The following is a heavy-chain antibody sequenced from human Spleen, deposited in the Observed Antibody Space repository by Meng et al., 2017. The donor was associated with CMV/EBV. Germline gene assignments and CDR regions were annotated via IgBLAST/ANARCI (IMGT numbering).Heavy chain of an antibody. Sequence: LSCAASGFTLSSYAMHWVRQAPGKGLEWVAVISYDGSNKYYADSVKGRFTISRDNSKNTLYLQMNSLRAEDTAVYYCARDSEQQLFDYWGQGTLVTVSS. D-gene: IGHD6-13*01. V-gene: IGHV3-30*04. CDR1: GFTLSSYA. J-gene: IGHJ4*02. CDR3: ARDSEQQLFDY. CDR2: ISYDGSNK.